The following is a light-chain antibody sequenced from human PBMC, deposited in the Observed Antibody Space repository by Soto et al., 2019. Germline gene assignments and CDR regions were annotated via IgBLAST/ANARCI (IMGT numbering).Light chain of an antibody. Sequence: QSALTQPASVSGSPGQSITISCTGTSSDVGSYNLVSWYQQHPGKAPKLMIYEGSKRPSGVSNRFSGSKSSNTASLTISGLQAEDEADYYCCSYAGSSTFEVFGTGTKVTVL. CDR3: CSYAGSSTFEV. CDR1: SSDVGSYNL. V-gene: IGLV2-23*03. CDR2: EGS. J-gene: IGLJ1*01.